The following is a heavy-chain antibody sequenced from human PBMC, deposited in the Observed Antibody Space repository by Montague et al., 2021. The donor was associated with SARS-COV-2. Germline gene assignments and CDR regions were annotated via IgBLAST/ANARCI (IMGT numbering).Heavy chain of an antibody. D-gene: IGHD2-15*01. CDR1: GDSISTDNW. V-gene: IGHV4-4*02. Sequence: SETLSLTCVVSGDSISTDNWWPWVRLPPGKGLAWIGYISDSGSTNYNPSLTSRVTMSVDTSKNQFSLKVNSVTAADTAVYYCARHYSATLPAVYWGQGTLVTVSS. J-gene: IGHJ4*02. CDR3: ARHYSATLPAVY. CDR2: ISDSGST.